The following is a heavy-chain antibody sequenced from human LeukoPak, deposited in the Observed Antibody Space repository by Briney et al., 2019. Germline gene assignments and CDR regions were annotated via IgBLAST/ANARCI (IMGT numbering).Heavy chain of an antibody. CDR1: GGSLSSYY. Sequence: PSETLSLTCTVSGGSLSSYYWSWIRQPPGKGLEWIAYIYYSGSTNYNPSLKSRVTISVDTSKNQFSLRLSSVTAADTAVYYCARDHGGLYWYFDLWGRGTLVTVSS. J-gene: IGHJ2*01. D-gene: IGHD4-23*01. CDR2: IYYSGST. CDR3: ARDHGGLYWYFDL. V-gene: IGHV4-59*01.